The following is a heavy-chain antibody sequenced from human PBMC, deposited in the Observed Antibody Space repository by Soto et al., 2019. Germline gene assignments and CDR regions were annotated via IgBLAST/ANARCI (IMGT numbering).Heavy chain of an antibody. CDR1: GFTFSNYG. V-gene: IGHV3-30*18. D-gene: IGHD2-21*02. CDR3: AKIGQIDDCDGVCYVIYY. Sequence: QVQLVESGGGVVQPGRSLRLSCAASGFTFSNYGMYWVRQAPGKGLEGVAVISHDGSNKNYADSVKGRFTISRDNPKNKQYLHMHSMRAEDTVVYYCAKIGQIDDCDGVCYVIYYWGQGAMVTVSS. J-gene: IGHJ4*02. CDR2: ISHDGSNK.